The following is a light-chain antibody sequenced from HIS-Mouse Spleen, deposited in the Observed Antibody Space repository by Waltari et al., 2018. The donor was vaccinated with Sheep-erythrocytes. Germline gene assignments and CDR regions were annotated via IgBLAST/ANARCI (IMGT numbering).Light chain of an antibody. J-gene: IGLJ1*01. CDR1: SSDVGRYNY. CDR3: CSYAGSYNHV. V-gene: IGLV2-11*01. Sequence: QSALTQPRSVSGFPGQSVTISCTGTSSDVGRYNYLSWYQQHPGKAPKLMIYDVSKRPSGVPDRFSGSKSGNTASLTISGLQAEDEADYYCCSYAGSYNHVFATGTKVTVL. CDR2: DVS.